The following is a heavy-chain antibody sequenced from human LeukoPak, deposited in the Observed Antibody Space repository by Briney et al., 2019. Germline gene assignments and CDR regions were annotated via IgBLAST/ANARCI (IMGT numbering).Heavy chain of an antibody. Sequence: ASVKVSCKASGYTFTNYYLHWVRQAPGQGLEWMRIINPSAGSTSYAQKFQGRVTMTRDTSTSTVYMELSSLRPEDTAVYYCARENGDFDYWGQGTLVTVSS. D-gene: IGHD4-17*01. V-gene: IGHV1-46*01. J-gene: IGHJ4*02. CDR1: GYTFTNYY. CDR3: ARENGDFDY. CDR2: INPSAGST.